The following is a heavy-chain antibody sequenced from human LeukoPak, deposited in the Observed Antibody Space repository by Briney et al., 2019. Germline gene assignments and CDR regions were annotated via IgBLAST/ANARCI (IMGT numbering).Heavy chain of an antibody. CDR2: ISGSGGST. CDR3: AREVGSGSYLAHAFDL. V-gene: IGHV3-23*01. J-gene: IGHJ3*01. D-gene: IGHD1-26*01. Sequence: GGSLRLTCAASGFTFSSYAMSWVRQAPGKGLEWVSAISGSGGSTYYADSVKGRFTISRDNSKNTLYLQMNSLRAEDTAVYYCAREVGSGSYLAHAFDLWGQGTMVTVSS. CDR1: GFTFSSYA.